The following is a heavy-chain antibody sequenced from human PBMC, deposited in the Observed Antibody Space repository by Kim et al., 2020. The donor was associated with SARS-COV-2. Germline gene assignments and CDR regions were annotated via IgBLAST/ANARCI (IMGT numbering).Heavy chain of an antibody. CDR2: IFYSGST. Sequence: SETLSLTCTVSGVSISSPTYYWGWIRQPPGKGLEWIGSIFYSGSTYYNPSLKSRLTISVQTSKNEFSLNLSSVTAADTAVYYCVRQKLVRSRWFDPWGQGTLVTVSS. CDR3: VRQKLVRSRWFDP. D-gene: IGHD6-13*01. CDR1: GVSISSPTYY. V-gene: IGHV4-39*01. J-gene: IGHJ5*02.